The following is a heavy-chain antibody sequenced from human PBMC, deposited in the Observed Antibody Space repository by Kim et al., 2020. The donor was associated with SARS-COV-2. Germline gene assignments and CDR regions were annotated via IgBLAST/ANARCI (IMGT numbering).Heavy chain of an antibody. D-gene: IGHD6-6*01. J-gene: IGHJ4*02. V-gene: IGHV4-39*01. CDR2: IYYSGST. CDR3: ARKTRGAARLPPPFDY. CDR1: GGSISSSSYY. Sequence: SETLSLTCTVSGGSISSSSYYWGWIRQPPGKGLEWIGSIYYSGSTYYNPSLKSLVTISVDTSKNQFSLKLSSVTAADTAVYYCARKTRGAARLPPPFDYWGQGTLVTVSS.